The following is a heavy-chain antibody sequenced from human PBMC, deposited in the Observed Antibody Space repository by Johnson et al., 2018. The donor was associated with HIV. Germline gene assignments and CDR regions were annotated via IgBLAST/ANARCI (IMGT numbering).Heavy chain of an antibody. Sequence: QVQLVESGGGLVKPGGSLRLSCAASGFTFSSYAMHWVRQAPGKGLEWVAVISYDGSNKYYADSVKGRFTISRDNSKNTLYLQMNSLRAEDTAVYYCAKTTFMIAAAGPLAFDIWGQGTMVTVSS. CDR1: GFTFSSYA. V-gene: IGHV3-30-3*02. D-gene: IGHD6-13*01. CDR3: AKTTFMIAAAGPLAFDI. CDR2: ISYDGSNK. J-gene: IGHJ3*02.